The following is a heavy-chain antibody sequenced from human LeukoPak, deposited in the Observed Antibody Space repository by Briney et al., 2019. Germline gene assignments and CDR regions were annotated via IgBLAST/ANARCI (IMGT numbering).Heavy chain of an antibody. CDR3: ARAPYSSSALSDY. D-gene: IGHD6-13*01. V-gene: IGHV3-21*01. CDR2: ISSSSYI. J-gene: IGHJ4*02. CDR1: GFTFSSYS. Sequence: GGSLRLSCAASGFTFSSYSMNWVCQAPGKGLEWVSSISSSSYIYYADSVKGRFTISRDNAKNSLYLQMNSLRAEDTAVYYCARAPYSSSALSDYWGQGTLVTVSS.